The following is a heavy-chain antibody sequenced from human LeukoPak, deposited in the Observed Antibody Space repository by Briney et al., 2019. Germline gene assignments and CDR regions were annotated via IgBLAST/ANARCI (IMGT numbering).Heavy chain of an antibody. Sequence: GGSLRLSCAASGFTFSNAWMSWVRQAPGKGLEWVGRIKSKTDGGTTDYAAPVKGRFTISRDDSKHTLYLQMNSLKTEDTAVYYCTTDGTTNYYYYYMDVWGKGTTVTVSS. J-gene: IGHJ6*03. D-gene: IGHD1-7*01. CDR1: GFTFSNAW. CDR2: IKSKTDGGTT. CDR3: TTDGTTNYYYYYMDV. V-gene: IGHV3-15*01.